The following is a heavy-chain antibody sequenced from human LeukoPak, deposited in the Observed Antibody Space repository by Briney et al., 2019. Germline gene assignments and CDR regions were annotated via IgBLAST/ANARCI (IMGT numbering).Heavy chain of an antibody. CDR3: ARTDYTGGGYYFDY. Sequence: SVKVSCKASGGTVSTYGISWVRQAPGQGGEWMGGIIPIFNTPNYAQNFQGRVTITTDESTSTAYMELSSLRSEDTAVYYCARTDYTGGGYYFDYWGQGTLVTVSS. V-gene: IGHV1-69*05. J-gene: IGHJ4*02. CDR2: IIPIFNTP. D-gene: IGHD4-11*01. CDR1: GGTVSTYG.